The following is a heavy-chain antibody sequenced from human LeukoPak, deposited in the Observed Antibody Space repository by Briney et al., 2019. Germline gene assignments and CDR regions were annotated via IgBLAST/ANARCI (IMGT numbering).Heavy chain of an antibody. J-gene: IGHJ4*02. D-gene: IGHD3-3*01. Sequence: PGRSLRLSCAASGFTFSSYGMHWVRQVPGKGLEWVAVISYDGSNKYYADSVKGRFTISRDNSKNTLYLQMNSLRAEDTAVYYCAKDQGGGYCDFWSGYTDWGQGTLVTVSS. CDR2: ISYDGSNK. V-gene: IGHV3-30*18. CDR3: AKDQGGGYCDFWSGYTD. CDR1: GFTFSSYG.